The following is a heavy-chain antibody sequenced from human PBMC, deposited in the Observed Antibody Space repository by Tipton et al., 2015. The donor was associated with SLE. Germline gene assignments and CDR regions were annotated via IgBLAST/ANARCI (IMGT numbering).Heavy chain of an antibody. V-gene: IGHV4-39*07. J-gene: IGHJ5*02. CDR3: ARRESGTMFDT. D-gene: IGHD1-1*01. CDR1: GDPISSTSYS. CDR2: ISYHGNT. Sequence: TLSLTCTVSGDPISSTSYSWGWIRQPPGKGLEWIGTISYHGNTFFKPSLQSRVTMSMDTSKSQFSLHLTAVTAADTAVYYCARRESGTMFDTWGQGALVTVSS.